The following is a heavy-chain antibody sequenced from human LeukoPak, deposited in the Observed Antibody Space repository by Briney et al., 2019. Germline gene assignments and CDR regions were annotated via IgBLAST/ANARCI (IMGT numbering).Heavy chain of an antibody. D-gene: IGHD3-22*01. V-gene: IGHV1-2*02. CDR3: ARHSLNYYFDAFDI. Sequence: AASVKVSCKASGYTFIDYYMHWVRQAPGQGLEWMGWINPNSGGTNYAQKFQDRVTMTRDTSINTAYMEVSRLRSDDTAVYYCARHSLNYYFDAFDIWGQGTKVTVSS. CDR2: INPNSGGT. J-gene: IGHJ3*02. CDR1: GYTFIDYY.